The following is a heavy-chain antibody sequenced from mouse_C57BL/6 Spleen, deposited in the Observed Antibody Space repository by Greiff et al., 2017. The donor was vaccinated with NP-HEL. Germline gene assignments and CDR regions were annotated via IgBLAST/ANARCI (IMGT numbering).Heavy chain of an antibody. J-gene: IGHJ3*01. CDR2: ISNRGGST. CDR1: GFTFSDYY. Sequence: EVQGVESGGGLVQPGGSLKLSCAASGFTFSDYYMYWVRQTPEKRLEWVAYISNRGGSTYYPDTVKGRFTISRDNAKNTLYLQMSRLKSEDTAMYYSARQGQGSSSPWLAYWGQGTLVTVSA. V-gene: IGHV5-12*01. D-gene: IGHD1-1*01. CDR3: ARQGQGSSSPWLAY.